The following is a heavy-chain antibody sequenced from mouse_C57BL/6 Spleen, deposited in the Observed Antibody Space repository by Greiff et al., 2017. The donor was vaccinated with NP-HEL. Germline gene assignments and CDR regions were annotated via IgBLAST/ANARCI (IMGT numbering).Heavy chain of an antibody. CDR3: ARSSYDYDGYFDY. Sequence: VQLQQSGPELVKPGASVKLSCKASGYTFTSYDINWVKQRPGQGLEWIGWISPRAGSTQYNAPFIGNATLTVDTSSSTAYMELHILTSEDSAVYFCARSSYDYDGYFDYWGQGTTLTVSS. J-gene: IGHJ2*01. V-gene: IGHV1-85*01. CDR2: ISPRAGST. D-gene: IGHD2-4*01. CDR1: GYTFTSYD.